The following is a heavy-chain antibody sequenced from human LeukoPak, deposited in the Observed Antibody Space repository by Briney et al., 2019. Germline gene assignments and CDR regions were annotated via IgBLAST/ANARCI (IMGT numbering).Heavy chain of an antibody. J-gene: IGHJ4*02. V-gene: IGHV4-39*01. CDR2: IYYSGST. D-gene: IGHD6-13*01. Sequence: SETLSLTCTVSGGSISSSSYYWGWIRQPPGKGLEWIGSIYYSGSTYYNPSLKSRVTISVDTSKNQFSLKLSSVTAADTDVYYCARFLNSSSWYNYWGQGTLVTVSS. CDR1: GGSISSSSYY. CDR3: ARFLNSSSWYNY.